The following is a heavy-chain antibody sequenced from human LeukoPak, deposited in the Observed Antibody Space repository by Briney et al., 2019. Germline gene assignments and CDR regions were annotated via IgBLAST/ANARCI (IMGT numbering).Heavy chain of an antibody. CDR1: GFTFSSYW. D-gene: IGHD3-16*02. Sequence: GGSLRLSCAASGFTFSSYWMNWVRQAPGKGLEWVATIKQDGSQKYYVDSVKGRFTISRDNSKNTLYLQMNSLRAEDTAVYYCARENDYVWGSYRAYYYGMDVWGKGTTVTVSS. V-gene: IGHV3-7*01. CDR2: IKQDGSQK. CDR3: ARENDYVWGSYRAYYYGMDV. J-gene: IGHJ6*04.